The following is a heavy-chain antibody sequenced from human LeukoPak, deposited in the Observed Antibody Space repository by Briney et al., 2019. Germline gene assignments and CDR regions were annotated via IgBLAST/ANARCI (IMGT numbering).Heavy chain of an antibody. CDR2: INPDSGGT. J-gene: IGHJ4*02. D-gene: IGHD6-13*01. CDR3: ARMGAAAGDFDY. Sequence: ASVKVSCKTSGYTFTDSYIHWVRQAPGQGLEWMGRINPDSGGTTYAQNFQGRVTMTRDTSISTAYMELIRLTSDDTAVYYCARMGAAAGDFDYWGQGTLVTVSS. V-gene: IGHV1-2*06. CDR1: GYTFTDSY.